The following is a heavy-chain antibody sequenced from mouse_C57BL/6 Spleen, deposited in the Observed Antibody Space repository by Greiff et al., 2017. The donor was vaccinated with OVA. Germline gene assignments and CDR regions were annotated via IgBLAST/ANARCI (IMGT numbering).Heavy chain of an antibody. J-gene: IGHJ3*01. Sequence: QVQLQQPGAELVMPGASVKLSCKASGYTFTSYWMHWVKQRPGQGLEWIGEIDPSDSYTNYNQKFKGKSTVTVDKSSSTAYMQLSSLTSEDSAVYYCARERRKNDGLFAYWGQGTLVTVSA. V-gene: IGHV1-69*01. D-gene: IGHD2-3*01. CDR2: IDPSDSYT. CDR1: GYTFTSYW. CDR3: ARERRKNDGLFAY.